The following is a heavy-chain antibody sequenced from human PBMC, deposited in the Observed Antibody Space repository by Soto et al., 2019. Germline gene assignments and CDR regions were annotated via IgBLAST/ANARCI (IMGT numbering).Heavy chain of an antibody. D-gene: IGHD3-16*01. V-gene: IGHV3-30*18. CDR3: AKDRVESGLGEIDY. CDR1: GFSFSNNG. CDR2: ISYDGSKK. Sequence: GGSLRLCCAASGFSFSNNGMHWLRQAPGKGLEWVAIISYDGSKKYYADPVKGRFTISRDNSKNTLYLQMNSLRVEDTAIYYCAKDRVESGLGEIDYWGQGTLVTVSS. J-gene: IGHJ4*02.